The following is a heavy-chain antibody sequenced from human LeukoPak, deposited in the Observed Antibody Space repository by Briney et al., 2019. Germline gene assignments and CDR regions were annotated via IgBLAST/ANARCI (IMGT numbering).Heavy chain of an antibody. V-gene: IGHV3-23*01. CDR1: GFTFSSYG. J-gene: IGHJ6*03. CDR3: AKVSAHFGVTPYYMDV. D-gene: IGHD3-10*01. CDR2: ISGSGGST. Sequence: GGTLRLSSAASGFTFSSYGMSWVRQAPGKGLEWVSAISGSGGSTYYADSVKGRFTISRDNSKNTLYLQMNSLRAEDTAVYYCAKVSAHFGVTPYYMDVWGKGTTVTISS.